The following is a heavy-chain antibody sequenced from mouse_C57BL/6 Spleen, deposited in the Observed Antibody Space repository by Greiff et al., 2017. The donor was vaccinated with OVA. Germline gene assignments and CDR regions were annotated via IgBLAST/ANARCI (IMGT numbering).Heavy chain of an antibody. CDR3: TGPHPRYYGDY. Sequence: EVKVVESGGGLVQPGGSMKLSCVASGFTFSNYWMNWVRQTPEKGLEWVAQISLKSDNYATHYAESVKGRFTISRDDSKSSVNLQMHNLRAEDTGIDYCTGPHPRYYGDYWGQGTTLTVSS. CDR1: GFTFSNYW. V-gene: IGHV6-3*01. CDR2: ISLKSDNYAT. J-gene: IGHJ2*01.